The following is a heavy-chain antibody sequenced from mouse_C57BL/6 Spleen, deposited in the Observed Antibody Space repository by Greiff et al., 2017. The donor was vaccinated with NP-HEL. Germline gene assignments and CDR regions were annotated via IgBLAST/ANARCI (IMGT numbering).Heavy chain of an antibody. CDR1: GYTFTSYW. CDR2: IHPNSGST. Sequence: VQLQQPGAELVKPGASVKLSCKASGYTFTSYWMHWVKQRPGQGLEWIGMIHPNSGSTNYNEKFKSKATLTADKSSSTSYMPLGSRTSEDSAVYYCADNYSGSSYGDYWGQGTSVTVSS. D-gene: IGHD1-1*01. J-gene: IGHJ4*01. CDR3: ADNYSGSSYGDY. V-gene: IGHV1-64*01.